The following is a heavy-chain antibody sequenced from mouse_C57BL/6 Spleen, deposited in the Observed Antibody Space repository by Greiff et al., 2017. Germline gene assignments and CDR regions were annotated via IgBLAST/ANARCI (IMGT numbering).Heavy chain of an antibody. V-gene: IGHV2-4*01. D-gene: IGHD2-1*01. J-gene: IGHJ4*01. CDR1: GFSLTSYG. CDR2: IWSGGST. Sequence: VKLQESGPGLVQPSQSLSITCTVSGFSLTSYGVHWVRQPPGKGQEWLGVIWSGGSTDYNAAFISRLSISKDNSKSQVFFKMNSLQADDTAIYYCAKWTYGNYDAMDYWGQGTSVTVSS. CDR3: AKWTYGNYDAMDY.